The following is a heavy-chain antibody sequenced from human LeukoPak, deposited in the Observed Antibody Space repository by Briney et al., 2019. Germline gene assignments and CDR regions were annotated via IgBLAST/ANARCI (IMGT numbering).Heavy chain of an antibody. CDR3: AKDIGNQGDY. J-gene: IGHJ4*02. CDR2: ISWDGGST. V-gene: IGHV3-43*01. Sequence: GGSLRLSCAASGFTFDDYTMHWVRQAPGKGLEWVSLISWDGGSTYYADSVKGRFTISRDNSKNSLYLQMNSLRTEDTALYYCAKDIGNQGDYWGQGTLVTVSS. CDR1: GFTFDDYT.